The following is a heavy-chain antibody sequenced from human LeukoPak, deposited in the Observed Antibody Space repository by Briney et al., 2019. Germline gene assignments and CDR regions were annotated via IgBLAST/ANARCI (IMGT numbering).Heavy chain of an antibody. CDR3: VSQEGHTSLDAFDI. J-gene: IGHJ3*02. CDR2: ISADESDI. V-gene: IGHV3-30*04. Sequence: GGSLRLSCAASGRMFISYSMHWVRQAPGKGLEWLSMISADESDISYTDSVKGRFTTSRDNSKNTLYLQMTSLRAEDTSLYYVVSQEGHTSLDAFDIWGQGTMLIVSS. CDR1: GRMFISYS.